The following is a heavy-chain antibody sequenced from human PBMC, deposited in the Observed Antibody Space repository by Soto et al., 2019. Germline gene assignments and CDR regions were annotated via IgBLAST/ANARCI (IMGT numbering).Heavy chain of an antibody. CDR1: GGSISSYY. CDR3: ARVWGGAFDF. D-gene: IGHD3-10*01. CDR2: IYYSGST. V-gene: IGHV4-59*01. J-gene: IGHJ3*01. Sequence: SETLSLTCTVSGGSISSYYWSWIRQPPGKGLEWIGYIYYSGSTNNNPSLKSRVTISVDTSKNQFSLKLSSVTAADTAVYYCARVWGGAFDFWGQGTMVTVSS.